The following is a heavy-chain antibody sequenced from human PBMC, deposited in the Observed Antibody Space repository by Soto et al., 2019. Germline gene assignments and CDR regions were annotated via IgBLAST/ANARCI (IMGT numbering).Heavy chain of an antibody. V-gene: IGHV1-69*13. CDR1: GGILGRYR. CDR2: IVPIYRTA. Sequence: SVKDSSKISGGILGRYRITWAGQAPGQGLEWVGGIVPIYRTADYAQKFQGRVTITADESARTSYMELRSLKSQDTAVYYCVRDSGAKLSSSWGQGTLVTVSS. CDR3: VRDSGAKLSSS. J-gene: IGHJ4*02. D-gene: IGHD6-13*01.